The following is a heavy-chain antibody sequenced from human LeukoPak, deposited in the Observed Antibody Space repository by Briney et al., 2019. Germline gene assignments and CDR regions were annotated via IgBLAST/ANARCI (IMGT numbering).Heavy chain of an antibody. CDR3: AKGRFAVRGGLDY. D-gene: IGHD3-10*01. Sequence: GGSLRLSCAASGFTFSSYAMSWVRQAPGKGLEWVSAISGSGGSTYYADSVKGRFTISRDNSRNTLYLQMNSLRAEDTAVYYCAKGRFAVRGGLDYWGQGTLVTVSS. V-gene: IGHV3-23*01. CDR2: ISGSGGST. CDR1: GFTFSSYA. J-gene: IGHJ4*02.